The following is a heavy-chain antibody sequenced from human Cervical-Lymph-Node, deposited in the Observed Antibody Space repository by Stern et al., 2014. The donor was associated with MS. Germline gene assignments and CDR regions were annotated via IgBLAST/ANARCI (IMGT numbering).Heavy chain of an antibody. CDR2: ISFDGTNK. V-gene: IGHV3-30*04. Sequence: VQLVESGGGVVQPGRSLRLSCAASGFTFSSYAMHWVRQAPGKGLEWVAVISFDGTNKYYADSAKGRFTISRDSSKNTLDLQMNSLRAEDTAVYYCARDRTIRTTFGLYEYNGVDVWGQGTTVTVSS. CDR3: ARDRTIRTTFGLYEYNGVDV. D-gene: IGHD1-7*01. J-gene: IGHJ6*02. CDR1: GFTFSSYA.